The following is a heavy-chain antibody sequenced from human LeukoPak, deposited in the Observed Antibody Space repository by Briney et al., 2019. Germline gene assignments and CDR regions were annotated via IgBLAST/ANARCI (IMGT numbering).Heavy chain of an antibody. D-gene: IGHD2-21*01. CDR2: IHYSGST. Sequence: SETLSQTFTVSGGSISSYYWSWIRQPPGKGLEWIGNIHYSGSTNYNSSLKSRVTISVDTSKNQFSLKLSSVTAADTAVYYCARGQVAYDYWGQGTLVTVSS. CDR1: GGSISSYY. CDR3: ARGQVAYDY. J-gene: IGHJ4*02. V-gene: IGHV4-59*01.